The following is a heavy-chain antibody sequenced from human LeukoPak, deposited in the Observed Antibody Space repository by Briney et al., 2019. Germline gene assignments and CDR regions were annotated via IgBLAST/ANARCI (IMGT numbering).Heavy chain of an antibody. D-gene: IGHD3-9*01. CDR3: ARTQLEYYDILTGPKPVDY. V-gene: IGHV3-7*01. CDR2: IKQDGSEK. CDR1: GFTLSSYW. Sequence: PGGSLRLSCAASGFTLSSYWMSWVRQAPGKGLEWVANIKQDGSEKYYVDSVKGRFTISRDNAKNSLYLQMNSLRAEDTAVYYCARTQLEYYDILTGPKPVDYWGQGTLVTVSS. J-gene: IGHJ4*02.